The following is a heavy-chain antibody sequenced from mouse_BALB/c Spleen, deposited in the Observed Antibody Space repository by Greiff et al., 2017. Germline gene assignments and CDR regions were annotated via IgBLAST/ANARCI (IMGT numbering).Heavy chain of an antibody. D-gene: IGHD2-4*01. CDR1: GFSLTSYG. J-gene: IGHJ3*01. Sequence: VQLVESGPGLVAPSQSLSITCTVSGFSLTSYGVHWVRQPPGKGLEWLGVIWAGGSTNYNSALMSRLSISKDNSKSQVFLKMNSLQTDDTAMYYCAYDYDGGAWFAYWGQGTLVTVSA. CDR3: AYDYDGGAWFAY. V-gene: IGHV2-9*02. CDR2: IWAGGST.